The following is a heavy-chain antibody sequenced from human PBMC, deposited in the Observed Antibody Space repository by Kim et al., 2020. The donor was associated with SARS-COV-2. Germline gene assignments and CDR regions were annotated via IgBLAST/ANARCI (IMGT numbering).Heavy chain of an antibody. Sequence: GGSLRLSCAASGFTFSSYAMHWVRQAPGKGLEWVAVISYDGSNKYYADSVKGRFTISRDNSKNTLYLQMNSLRAEDTAVYYCARDVGWLVRFGFDYWGQGTLVTVSS. D-gene: IGHD6-19*01. V-gene: IGHV3-30*04. CDR1: GFTFSSYA. CDR2: ISYDGSNK. J-gene: IGHJ4*02. CDR3: ARDVGWLVRFGFDY.